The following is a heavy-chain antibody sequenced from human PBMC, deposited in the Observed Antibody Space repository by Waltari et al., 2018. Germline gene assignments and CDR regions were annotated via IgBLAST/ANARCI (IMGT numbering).Heavy chain of an antibody. V-gene: IGHV3-7*01. Sequence: EQLVESGGGLVQPGGSLRLSCAASGFRFREYWMNWVRQAPGKGPEWVAYINQSGRDVENLDSVRGRFTSSRDNAKNTLYLQMNSLRDEDTAVYYCARDSLYGKGDVWGQGTMVTVS. CDR3: ARDSLYGKGDV. J-gene: IGHJ3*01. CDR2: INQSGRDV. CDR1: GFRFREYW. D-gene: IGHD2-2*02.